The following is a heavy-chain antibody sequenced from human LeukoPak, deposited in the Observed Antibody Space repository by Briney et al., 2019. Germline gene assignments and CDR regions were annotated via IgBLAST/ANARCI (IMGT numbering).Heavy chain of an antibody. J-gene: IGHJ6*03. CDR3: AKEMAATSYYYYYMDV. CDR2: ISWDGGST. Sequence: GGSLRLSCAASGFTFDDYTMHWVRQAPGKGLEWVSLISWDGGSTYYADSVKGRFTTSRDNSKNSLYLQMNSLRTEGTALYYCAKEMAATSYYYYYMDVWGKGTTVTVSS. D-gene: IGHD5-12*01. CDR1: GFTFDDYT. V-gene: IGHV3-43*01.